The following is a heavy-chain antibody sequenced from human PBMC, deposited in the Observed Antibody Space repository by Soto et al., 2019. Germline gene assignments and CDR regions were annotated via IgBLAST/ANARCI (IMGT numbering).Heavy chain of an antibody. CDR2: IYHSGRT. CDR1: GGSISSGGYS. CDR3: ARASTENWYFEL. Sequence: QLQLQESCPGLVKPSQTLSLTCAVCGGSISSGGYSWSWIRQPPGNGLEWIGYIYHSGRTYYNPSLKSRVTISVDRSKNQFSLNLSSVTAADTAVYSCARASTENWYFELWGRGTLVTVS. J-gene: IGHJ2*01. D-gene: IGHD4-17*01. V-gene: IGHV4-30-2*01.